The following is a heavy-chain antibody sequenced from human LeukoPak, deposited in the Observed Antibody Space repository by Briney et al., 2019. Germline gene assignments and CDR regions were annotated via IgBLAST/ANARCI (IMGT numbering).Heavy chain of an antibody. J-gene: IGHJ5*02. CDR3: ARVTGGRQLWFSQPRLGWFDP. V-gene: IGHV1-2*02. CDR1: GYTFTGYY. D-gene: IGHD5-18*01. CDR2: INPNSGGT. Sequence: EASVKVSCKASGYTFTGYYMHWVRQAPGQGLEWMGWINPNSGGTNYAQKFQGRVTMTRDTSISTAYMELSRLRSDDTAVYYCARVTGGRQLWFSQPRLGWFDPWGQGTLVTVSS.